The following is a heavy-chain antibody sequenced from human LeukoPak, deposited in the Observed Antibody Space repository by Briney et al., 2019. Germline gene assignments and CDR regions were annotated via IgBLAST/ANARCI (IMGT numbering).Heavy chain of an antibody. Sequence: GGSLTLSCAASGFNFSTYAMSWVRQAPAKGLEWVSALSGRGSNTYYADCVKGRFTISRDNSKNTLYLQMNSLRAEDTAVYYCAKDSRGGHDYPAAAGYYYGMDVWGQGTTVTVSS. CDR3: AKDSRGGHDYPAAAGYYYGMDV. D-gene: IGHD6-13*01. V-gene: IGHV3-23*01. CDR1: GFNFSTYA. J-gene: IGHJ6*02. CDR2: LSGRGSNT.